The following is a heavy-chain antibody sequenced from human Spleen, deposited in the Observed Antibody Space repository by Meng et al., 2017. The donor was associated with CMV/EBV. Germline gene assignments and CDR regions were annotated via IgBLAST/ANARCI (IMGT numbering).Heavy chain of an antibody. J-gene: IGHJ4*02. Sequence: ASVKVSCKASGYTFAGYQVHWVRQAPGQGLEWMGWSNPKTAATHYAQKFQGRVTMTTDTSISTAYMDLSRLRSDDTAAYFCARLLHVPYYDSSGYYDYWGQGTLVTVSS. CDR3: ARLLHVPYYDSSGYYDY. CDR2: SNPKTAAT. D-gene: IGHD3-22*01. CDR1: GYTFAGYQ. V-gene: IGHV1-2*02.